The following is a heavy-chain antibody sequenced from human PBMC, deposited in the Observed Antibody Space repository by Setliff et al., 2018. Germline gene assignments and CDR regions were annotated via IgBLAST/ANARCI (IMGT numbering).Heavy chain of an antibody. J-gene: IGHJ4*02. CDR3: AKPQVELRWGFES. CDR2: IYSGDRNT. D-gene: IGHD1-7*01. CDR1: GFTFSTYA. Sequence: GESLKISCAASGFTFSTYAMSWVRQAPGKGLEWVSTIYSGDRNTFYTDSVKGRFTIFRDGSKNTLSLQMTSLRAEDTAVYYCAKPQVELRWGFESWGQGTPVTVSS. V-gene: IGHV3-23*03.